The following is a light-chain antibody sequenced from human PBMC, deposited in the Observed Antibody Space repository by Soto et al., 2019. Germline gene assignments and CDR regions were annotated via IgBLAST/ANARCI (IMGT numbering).Light chain of an antibody. CDR3: QQSYSTPPT. Sequence: DIQMTQSPSSLSAFVGDRVTITCRASQSISTYLTWYQQKSGKAPKLLIYAASSLQSGVPSRFSGSGSGTDFTLTISSLQPEDFASYYCQQSYSTPPTFGQGTKLEI. CDR1: QSISTY. J-gene: IGKJ2*01. V-gene: IGKV1-39*01. CDR2: AAS.